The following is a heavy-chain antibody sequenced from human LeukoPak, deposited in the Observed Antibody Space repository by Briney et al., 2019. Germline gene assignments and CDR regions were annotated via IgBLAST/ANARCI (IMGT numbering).Heavy chain of an antibody. D-gene: IGHD3-10*01. J-gene: IGHJ3*02. CDR2: IYTSGST. Sequence: SETLSLTCTVSGGSISGYYWSWIRQPAGKGLEWIGRIYTSGSTNYNPSFKSRVTMSVDTSGNHFSLKLSSVTAADTAVYYCARSSNVLLWFGELSAFDIWGQGTMVTVSS. V-gene: IGHV4-4*07. CDR3: ARSSNVLLWFGELSAFDI. CDR1: GGSISGYY.